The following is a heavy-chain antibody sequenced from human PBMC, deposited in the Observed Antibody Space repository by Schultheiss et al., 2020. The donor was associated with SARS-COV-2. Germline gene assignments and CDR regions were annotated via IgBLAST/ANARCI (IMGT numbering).Heavy chain of an antibody. J-gene: IGHJ6*03. CDR2: IYYSGST. CDR3: ARVLRAATDYYYYYMDV. D-gene: IGHD6-25*01. V-gene: IGHV4-59*01. Sequence: SETLSLTCTVSGGSISSYYWSWIRQPPWKGLEWIGYIYYSGSTNYNPSLKSRVTISVDTSKNQFSLKLSSVTAADTAVYYCARVLRAATDYYYYYMDVWGKGTTVTVSS. CDR1: GGSISSYY.